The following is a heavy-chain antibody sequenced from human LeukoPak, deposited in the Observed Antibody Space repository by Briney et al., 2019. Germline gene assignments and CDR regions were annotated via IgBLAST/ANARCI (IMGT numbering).Heavy chain of an antibody. D-gene: IGHD6-13*01. J-gene: IGHJ4*02. CDR3: ARLIAAADMFDY. CDR1: GGSFSGYY. Sequence: PSETLSLTCAVYGGSFSGYYWSWIRQPPGKGLEWIGEINHSGSTNYNPSLKSRVTISVDTSKKQFSLKLSSVTAADTAVYYCARLIAAADMFDYWGQGTLVTVSS. CDR2: INHSGST. V-gene: IGHV4-34*01.